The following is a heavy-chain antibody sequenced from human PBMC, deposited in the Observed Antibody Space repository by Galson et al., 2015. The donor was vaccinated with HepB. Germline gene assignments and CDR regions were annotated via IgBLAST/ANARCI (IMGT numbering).Heavy chain of an antibody. V-gene: IGHV3-23*01. CDR2: LSGTGETS. J-gene: IGHJ4*02. CDR1: KFELRKYA. Sequence: SLRLSCAGSKFELRKYAMTWVRQASGKGLEWVASLSGTGETSYSAESMRGRLTISRDNSKNMFYLQMHTLTVEDTAIYFCVREETSTITSVFQSWGQGVLVTVSS. CDR3: VREETSTITSVFQS. D-gene: IGHD5-24*01.